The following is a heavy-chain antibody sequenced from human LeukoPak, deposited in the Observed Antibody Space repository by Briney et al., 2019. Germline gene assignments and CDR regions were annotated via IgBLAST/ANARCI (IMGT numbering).Heavy chain of an antibody. J-gene: IGHJ4*02. Sequence: PSETLSLTCTVSGGSISSYYWSWIRQPPGKGLEWIGYIYYSGSTKYNPSLKSRVTISVDASKTQFSLKLSSVTAADTAVYYCARGSRELYYFDYWGQGTLVTVSS. CDR1: GGSISSYY. CDR2: IYYSGST. V-gene: IGHV4-59*01. CDR3: ARGSRELYYFDY. D-gene: IGHD1-7*01.